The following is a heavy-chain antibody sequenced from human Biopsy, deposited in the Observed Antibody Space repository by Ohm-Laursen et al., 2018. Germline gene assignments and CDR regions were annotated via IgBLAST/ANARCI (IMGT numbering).Heavy chain of an antibody. CDR2: FDPEDVET. V-gene: IGHV1-24*01. D-gene: IGHD3-22*01. CDR3: ARDFNYDGGGSFNFDY. CDR1: GYTLTELS. J-gene: IGHJ4*02. Sequence: ASVKVSCNVPGYTLTELSIYWVRQAPGKGLEWMGGFDPEDVETVYAQKFQGRVTMTRNTSISTAYMELSSLTSVDTAVYYCARDFNYDGGGSFNFDYWGQGTLVTVSS.